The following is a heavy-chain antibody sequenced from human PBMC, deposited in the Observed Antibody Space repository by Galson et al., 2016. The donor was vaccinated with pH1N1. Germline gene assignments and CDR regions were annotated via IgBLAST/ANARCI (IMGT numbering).Heavy chain of an antibody. CDR2: IDTSGGST. D-gene: IGHD3-22*01. V-gene: IGHV1-46*01. Sequence: SVKVSCKASGYTFTTQYVNWVRQAPGQGLEWLGVIDTSGGSTTYAQKFQGRVTVTVDTSTSTVYMELSSLRSDDTAMYYCARGGYWGYCGQGTLVTVSS. J-gene: IGHJ4*02. CDR3: ARGGYWGY. CDR1: GYTFTTQY.